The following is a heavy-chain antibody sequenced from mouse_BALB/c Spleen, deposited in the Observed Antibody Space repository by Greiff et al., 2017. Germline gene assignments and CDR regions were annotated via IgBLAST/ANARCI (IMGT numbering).Heavy chain of an antibody. V-gene: IGHV3-2*02. CDR1: GYSITSDYA. J-gene: IGHJ2*01. D-gene: IGHD1-1*01. CDR2: ISYSGST. CDR3: AYYYGSSYHY. Sequence: EVKLEESGPGLVKPSQSLSLTCTVTGYSITSDYAWNWIRQFPGNKLEWMGYISYSGSTSYNPSLKSRISITRDTSKNQFFLQLNSVTTEDTATYYCAYYYGSSYHYWGQGTTLTVSS.